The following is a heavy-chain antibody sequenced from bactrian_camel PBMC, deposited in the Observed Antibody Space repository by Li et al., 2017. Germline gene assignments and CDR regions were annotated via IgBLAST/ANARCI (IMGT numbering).Heavy chain of an antibody. CDR1: RGFDDANA. CDR2: ISPDGKE. Sequence: HVQLVESGGGSVQIGGSLTLACAASRGFDDANAEWGWFRQAPGAQCEMVASISPDGKEYYSDSVKGRFTISKDNGGPTVYLQMSNLKPEDTAMYYCTADRGSCATRGILWRTQDSFKYWGRGTQVTVS. V-gene: IGHV3S53*01. D-gene: IGHD2*01. CDR3: TADRGSCATRGILWRTQDSFKY. J-gene: IGHJ4*01.